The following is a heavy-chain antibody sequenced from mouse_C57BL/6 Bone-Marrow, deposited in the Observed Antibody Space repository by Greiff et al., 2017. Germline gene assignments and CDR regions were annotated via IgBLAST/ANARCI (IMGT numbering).Heavy chain of an antibody. CDR1: GYTFTSYW. CDR2: IYPSDSET. V-gene: IGHV1-61*01. J-gene: IGHJ2*01. CDR3: ARRNFFYFDY. Sequence: QVQLQQPGAELVRPGSSVKLSCKASGYTFTSYWMDWVKQRPGHGLEWIGNIYPSDSETHYNQKFKDKATLTVDKSSSTAYMQLSSLTSEDSAVYYCARRNFFYFDYWGQGTTLTVSS.